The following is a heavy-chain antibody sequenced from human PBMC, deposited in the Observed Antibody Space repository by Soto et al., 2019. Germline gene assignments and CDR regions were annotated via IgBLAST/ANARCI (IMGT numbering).Heavy chain of an antibody. D-gene: IGHD1-1*01. CDR1: GFSFSAHG. CDR3: ARDDLFVDNGLDH. J-gene: IGHJ4*02. V-gene: IGHV3-33*01. CDR2: INDGSEE. Sequence: QVPLVESGGGVVRPGTSLRLSCAATGFSFSAHGMHWVRQAPGKGLEWLAVINDGSEEGYADSVRGRFTISRDNARNILYLQRDNLRAEASALYYCARDDLFVDNGLDHWGQGTLVTVSS.